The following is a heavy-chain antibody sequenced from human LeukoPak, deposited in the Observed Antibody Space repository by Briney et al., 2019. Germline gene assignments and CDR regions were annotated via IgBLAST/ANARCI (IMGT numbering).Heavy chain of an antibody. V-gene: IGHV3-23*01. D-gene: IGHD3-16*01. Sequence: PGGSLRLSCAASGFSFSSYAMTWARQAPVKGLEWVSAISGDGTRTYYADSVKGRFTISRDNSKNTLYLEMSSLRVEDTAIYYCAKWPEGAMDYFDYWGQGTLVTGSS. CDR1: GFSFSSYA. CDR2: ISGDGTRT. CDR3: AKWPEGAMDYFDY. J-gene: IGHJ4*02.